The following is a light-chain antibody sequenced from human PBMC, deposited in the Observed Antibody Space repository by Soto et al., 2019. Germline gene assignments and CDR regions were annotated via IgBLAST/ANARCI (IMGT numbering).Light chain of an antibody. CDR1: SSHIGSNY. J-gene: IGLJ2*01. CDR2: RNN. Sequence: QSVLTQPPSASGTPGQRVTISCSGSSSHIGSNYVYWYQQLPGTAPKLLIYRNNQRPSGVPDRFSGSKSGTSASLAISGLRSEDEADYYCAAWDDSLSGVVFGEGTKLTVL. CDR3: AAWDDSLSGVV. V-gene: IGLV1-47*01.